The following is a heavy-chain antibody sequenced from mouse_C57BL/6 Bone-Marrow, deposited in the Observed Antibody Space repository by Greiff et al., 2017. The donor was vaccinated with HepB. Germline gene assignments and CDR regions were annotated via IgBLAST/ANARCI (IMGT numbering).Heavy chain of an antibody. CDR3: ARWGYYYGSSYGYAMDY. V-gene: IGHV3-8*01. D-gene: IGHD1-1*01. CDR2: ISYSGST. J-gene: IGHJ4*01. Sequence: DVQLQESGPGLAKPSQTLSLTCSVTGYSITSDYWNWIRKFPGNKLEYMGYISYSGSTYYTPSLKSRISITRDTSKNQYYLQLNSVTTEDTATYYCARWGYYYGSSYGYAMDYWGQGTSVTVSS. CDR1: GYSITSDY.